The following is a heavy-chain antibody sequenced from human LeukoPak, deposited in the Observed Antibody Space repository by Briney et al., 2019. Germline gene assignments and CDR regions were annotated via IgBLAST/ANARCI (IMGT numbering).Heavy chain of an antibody. D-gene: IGHD3-3*01. CDR1: GGTFSSYA. V-gene: IGHV1-69*04. CDR2: IIPIFGIA. Sequence: SVNLFCKASGGTFSSYAISWARHAPGQALECMTRIIPIFGIANYAQKSQGRVTITADKSTSTAYMELSSLRSEDTAVYYCARGRTITRYYLDYWGQGTLVTVSS. CDR3: ARGRTITRYYLDY. J-gene: IGHJ4*02.